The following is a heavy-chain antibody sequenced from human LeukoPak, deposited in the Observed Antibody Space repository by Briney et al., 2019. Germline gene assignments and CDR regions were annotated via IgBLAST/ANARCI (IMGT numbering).Heavy chain of an antibody. J-gene: IGHJ4*02. CDR3: AKSRLVGSYGYFDY. CDR2: IWYDGSNK. CDR1: GFTFSSYG. D-gene: IGHD6-19*01. V-gene: IGHV3-33*06. Sequence: GGSLRLSCAAPGFTFSSYGMHWVRQAPGKGLEWVAVIWYDGSNKYYADSVKGRFTISRDNSKNTLYLQMNSLRAEDTAVYYCAKSRLVGSYGYFDYWGQGTLVTVS.